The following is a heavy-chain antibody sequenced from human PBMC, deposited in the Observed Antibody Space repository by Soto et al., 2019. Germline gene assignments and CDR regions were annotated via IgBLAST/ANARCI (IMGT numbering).Heavy chain of an antibody. CDR3: AREGTVTTSSGVPSYYYYMDV. V-gene: IGHV3-21*01. CDR1: GFTFSSYS. D-gene: IGHD4-17*01. Sequence: GGSLRLSCAASGFTFSSYSMNWVRQAPGKGLEWVSSISSSSSYIYYADSVKGRFTISRDNAKNSLYLQMNSLRAEDTAVYYCAREGTVTTSSGVPSYYYYMDVWGKATTVTVSS. CDR2: ISSSSSYI. J-gene: IGHJ6*03.